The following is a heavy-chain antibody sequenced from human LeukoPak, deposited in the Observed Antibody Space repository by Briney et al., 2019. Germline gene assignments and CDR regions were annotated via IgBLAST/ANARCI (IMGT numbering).Heavy chain of an antibody. Sequence: SETLSLTCTVSDGSISSGDYYWSWIRQPPGKGLEWIGFIYYSGSTNYNPSLRSRVTISVDTSKNQFSLKLSSVTAADTAVYYCARLKGYSSGWYPSYYFDYWGQGTLVTVSP. D-gene: IGHD6-19*01. V-gene: IGHV4-61*08. CDR2: IYYSGST. J-gene: IGHJ4*02. CDR1: DGSISSGDYY. CDR3: ARLKGYSSGWYPSYYFDY.